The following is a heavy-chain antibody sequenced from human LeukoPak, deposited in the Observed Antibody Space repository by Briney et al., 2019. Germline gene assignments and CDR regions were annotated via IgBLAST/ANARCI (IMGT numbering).Heavy chain of an antibody. D-gene: IGHD4-23*01. Sequence: ASVKVSCKASGYTFTGYYMHWVRQAPGQGLEWMGWINPNSGGTNYAQKFQGRVTMTRDTSISTAYMELSRLRSDDTAVYYCAGAGVDTVVTPGTYYYYYYMDVWGKGTTVTVSS. CDR1: GYTFTGYY. CDR2: INPNSGGT. J-gene: IGHJ6*03. V-gene: IGHV1-2*02. CDR3: AGAGVDTVVTPGTYYYYYYMDV.